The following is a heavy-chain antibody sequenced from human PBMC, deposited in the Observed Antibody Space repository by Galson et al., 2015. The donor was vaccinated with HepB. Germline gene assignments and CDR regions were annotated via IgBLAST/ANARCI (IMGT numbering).Heavy chain of an antibody. V-gene: IGHV4-39*01. CDR1: GGSISSSTYY. Sequence: ETLSLTCTVSGGSISSSTYYWGWLRQPPGQGLEWIGSVFYSGRTYFNPSLRSRITISVDTSKNQFSLKVSSVTAADTAVYYCARQDNYGYWRFDYWGQGTLVTVSS. J-gene: IGHJ4*02. D-gene: IGHD5-18*01. CDR2: VFYSGRT. CDR3: ARQDNYGYWRFDY.